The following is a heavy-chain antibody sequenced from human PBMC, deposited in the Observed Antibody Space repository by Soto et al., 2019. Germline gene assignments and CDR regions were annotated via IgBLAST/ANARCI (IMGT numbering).Heavy chain of an antibody. CDR3: AKDRRVATLDGFDV. Sequence: HPGGSLRLSCAASGFTFSSYAIHWVRQAPGKGLEWVSVXXGXXGXTXXXDXXXGRFTISRHNFKNMLYLQMDSLRADDTAVYYCAKDRRVATLDGFDVWGQGTMVTASS. D-gene: IGHD5-12*01. V-gene: IGHV3-23*01. J-gene: IGHJ3*01. CDR1: GFTFSSYA. CDR2: XXGXXGXT.